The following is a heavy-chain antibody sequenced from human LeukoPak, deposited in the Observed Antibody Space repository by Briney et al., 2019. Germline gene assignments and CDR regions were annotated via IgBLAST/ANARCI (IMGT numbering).Heavy chain of an antibody. J-gene: IGHJ2*01. D-gene: IGHD4-23*01. V-gene: IGHV4-4*02. CDR3: ARDLHGGNSVTSDWYFDL. CDR2: IFHSGST. CDR1: GGSISISSSNW. Sequence: PSGTLSLTCGVSGGSISISSSNWWSWVRQPPGKGLEWIGEIFHSGSTHYNPSLKSRVTLSVDKTKNQFPLKLSSLTAADTAVYYCARDLHGGNSVTSDWYFDLWGRGTLVTVSS.